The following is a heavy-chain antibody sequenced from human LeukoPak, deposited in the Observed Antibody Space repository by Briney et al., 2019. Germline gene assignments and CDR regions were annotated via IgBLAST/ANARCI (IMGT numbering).Heavy chain of an antibody. CDR1: GFTFSSYS. CDR2: IRYDGSNK. V-gene: IGHV3-30*02. D-gene: IGHD6-19*01. Sequence: PGGSLRLSCAASGFTFSSYSMNWVRQAPGKGLEWVAFIRYDGSNKYYADSVKGRFTISRDNSKNTLYLQMNSLRAEDTAVYYCAKDRGSSGWYAFDYWGQGTLVTVSS. J-gene: IGHJ4*02. CDR3: AKDRGSSGWYAFDY.